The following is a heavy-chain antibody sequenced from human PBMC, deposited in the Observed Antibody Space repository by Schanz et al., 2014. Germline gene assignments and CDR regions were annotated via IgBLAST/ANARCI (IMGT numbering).Heavy chain of an antibody. J-gene: IGHJ4*02. D-gene: IGHD6-13*01. CDR3: ASSEAGYSSSWDFDY. CDR2: IIPSLGLA. CDR1: GGTFSSYT. Sequence: QVQLEQSGAEVKKPGASVKVSCKASGGTFSSYTISWVRQAPGQGLEWMGRIIPSLGLAKYEQKFQDKVTITADTSTTTAYMELSGLRSEDTAVYYCASSEAGYSSSWDFDYWGQGTLVTVSS. V-gene: IGHV1-69*02.